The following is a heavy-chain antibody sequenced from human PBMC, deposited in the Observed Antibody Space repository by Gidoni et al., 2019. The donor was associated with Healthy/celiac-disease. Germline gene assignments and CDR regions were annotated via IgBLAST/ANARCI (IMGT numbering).Heavy chain of an antibody. CDR1: GFTFSSYA. J-gene: IGHJ3*02. CDR2: ISGSGGST. V-gene: IGHV3-23*01. Sequence: EVQLLESGGGLVQPGGSLRLSCEASGFTFSSYAMSWVRQAPGKGLGWVSAISGSGGSTYYADSVKGRFTISRDNSKNTLYLQMNSLRAEDTAVYYCAKLPGWELETGAFDIWGQGTMVTVSS. CDR3: AKLPGWELETGAFDI. D-gene: IGHD1-26*01.